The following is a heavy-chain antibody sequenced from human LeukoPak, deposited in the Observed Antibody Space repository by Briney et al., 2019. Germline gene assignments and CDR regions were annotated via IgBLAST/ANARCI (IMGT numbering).Heavy chain of an antibody. CDR3: AKVWYSGTIRGNFDY. Sequence: GGSLRLSCAASGFTFSNYWMSWVRQAPGKGLEWVSAISGSGGSTYYADSVKGRFTISRDNSKNTLYLQMNSLRAEDTAVYYCAKVWYSGTIRGNFDYWGQGTLVTVSS. D-gene: IGHD1-26*01. V-gene: IGHV3-23*01. CDR2: ISGSGGST. CDR1: GFTFSNYW. J-gene: IGHJ4*02.